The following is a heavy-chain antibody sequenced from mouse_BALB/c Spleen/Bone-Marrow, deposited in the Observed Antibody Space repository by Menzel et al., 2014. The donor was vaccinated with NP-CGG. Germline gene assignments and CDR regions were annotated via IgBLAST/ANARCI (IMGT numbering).Heavy chain of an antibody. V-gene: IGHV1S22*01. CDR3: TRSPITTVVAETMDC. J-gene: IGHJ4*01. D-gene: IGHD1-1*01. CDR2: IYPFSGSS. CDR1: GYTFTSYW. Sequence: LKQSGSELVRPGTSVKLSCKASGYTFTSYWMHWVKQRPGQGLEWIGNIYPFSGSSNYDEKFKSKATLTVDTSSSTAYMQLSSLTSEDSAVYCCTRSPITTVVAETMDCWGQGTSVTVSS.